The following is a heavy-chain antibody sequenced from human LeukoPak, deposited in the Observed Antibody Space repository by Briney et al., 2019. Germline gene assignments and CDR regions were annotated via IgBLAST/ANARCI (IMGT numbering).Heavy chain of an antibody. V-gene: IGHV3-7*01. J-gene: IGHJ4*02. CDR3: ARNQRRLDY. CDR1: GFSFSNYW. Sequence: GGSLRLSCAASGFSFSNYWMTWVRQAPGEGLGLVANIKKDGSEKYYVDSVKSRFTISRDNGKNSLDLQMNSLRAEDTAVYYCARNQRRLDYWGQGTLVTVSS. D-gene: IGHD1-14*01. CDR2: IKKDGSEK.